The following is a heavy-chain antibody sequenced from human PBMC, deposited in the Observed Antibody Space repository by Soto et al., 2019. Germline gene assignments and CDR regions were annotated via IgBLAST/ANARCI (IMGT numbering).Heavy chain of an antibody. CDR3: ARKGPMRYNYYGMDV. CDR1: GGCISGAISTYS. D-gene: IGHD3-22*01. CDR2: ISHSGTT. V-gene: IGHV4-61*01. Sequence: QVHLQESGPGLVKPSETLSLICTVSGGCISGAISTYSWTWIRLPPGGGLEWIGHISHSGTTDYNPSLKSRVTISVDTAKNQFSLHLNSVTAADTAVYYCARKGPMRYNYYGMDVWGQGTTVSVSS. J-gene: IGHJ6*02.